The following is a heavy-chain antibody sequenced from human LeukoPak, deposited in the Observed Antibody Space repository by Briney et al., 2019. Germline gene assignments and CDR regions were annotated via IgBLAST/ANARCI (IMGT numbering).Heavy chain of an antibody. CDR1: GYTFTSYY. D-gene: IGHD6-19*01. CDR2: IDPSGGST. CDR3: ARGGHGTSVAVAGTGDY. J-gene: IGHJ4*02. Sequence: ASVKVSCKASGYTFTSYYMHWVRQAPGQGLEWMGIIDPSGGSTIYAQKFQGRVTMTRDMSTRTVYMQVSSLRSEDTAVYYCARGGHGTSVAVAGTGDYWGQGTLVTVSS. V-gene: IGHV1-46*01.